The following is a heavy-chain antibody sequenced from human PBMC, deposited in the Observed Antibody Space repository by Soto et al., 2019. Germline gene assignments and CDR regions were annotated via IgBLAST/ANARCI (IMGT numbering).Heavy chain of an antibody. V-gene: IGHV4-39*01. CDR3: ARHDPMTTAAFEI. CDR2: IYYSGST. D-gene: IGHD4-17*01. Sequence: PSETLSLTCTVSGGSISSSSYYWGWIRQPPGKGLEWIGSIYYSGSTYYNPSLKSRVTISVDTSKNQFSLKLSSVTAADTAVYYWARHDPMTTAAFEIWGQGTMVTV. J-gene: IGHJ3*02. CDR1: GGSISSSSYY.